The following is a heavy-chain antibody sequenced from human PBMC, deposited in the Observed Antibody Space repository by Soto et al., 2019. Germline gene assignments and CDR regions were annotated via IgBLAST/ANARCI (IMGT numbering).Heavy chain of an antibody. CDR1: GFAFRSFG. Sequence: XGSLKLSCVASGFAFRSFGMHWVRQAPGKGLEWVAFISHDGSKKKFVDSVKGRFTISRDDSGNTLYLQMNSLRADDTAVYFCAKDWNDANYDYGTDVWRQGPTVTVSS. J-gene: IGHJ6*02. CDR2: ISHDGSKK. CDR3: AKDWNDANYDYGTDV. D-gene: IGHD1-1*01. V-gene: IGHV3-30*18.